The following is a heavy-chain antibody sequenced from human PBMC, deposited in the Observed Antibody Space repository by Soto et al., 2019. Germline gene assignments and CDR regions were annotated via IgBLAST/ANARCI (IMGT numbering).Heavy chain of an antibody. CDR3: ARESSGYPNS. J-gene: IGHJ4*02. CDR2: ISGSSSTI. Sequence: CGSLRLSCAASGFSFSVYSMNWVRQAPGKGLEWVSYISGSSSTIYYADSVKGRFTISRDNAKNSLYLQLSSLRDEDTAIYYCARESSGYPNSWGQGTMVTLSA. V-gene: IGHV3-48*02. CDR1: GFSFSVYS. D-gene: IGHD3-22*01.